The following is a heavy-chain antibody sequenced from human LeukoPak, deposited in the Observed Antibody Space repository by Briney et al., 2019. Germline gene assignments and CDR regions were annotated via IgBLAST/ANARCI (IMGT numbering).Heavy chain of an antibody. CDR3: AKDRIQLTPHPLYYFDF. J-gene: IGHJ4*02. CDR2: ISGSGSST. V-gene: IGHV3-23*01. D-gene: IGHD1-1*01. Sequence: PGGSLRLSCAASGFTFSSYAMSWVRQAPGKGLEWVSAISGSGSSTYYADSVKGRFTISRDDSKNTLHLQMNSLRAEDTAIYYCAKDRIQLTPHPLYYFDFWGQGSLVTVSS. CDR1: GFTFSSYA.